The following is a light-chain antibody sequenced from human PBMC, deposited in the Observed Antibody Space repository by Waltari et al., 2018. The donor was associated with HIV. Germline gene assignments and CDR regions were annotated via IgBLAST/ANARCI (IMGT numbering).Light chain of an antibody. CDR3: QQYGTTPPT. Sequence: EIVLTQSPGTLSLSAGDRDTLSCRASPSVSSSYVAWYQQKPGQAPRLLIYGASSRSIDIPDRFSGNWSGTDFTLTINRLEPEDFAVYYCQQYGTTPPTFGPGTKVDIK. CDR1: PSVSSSY. J-gene: IGKJ3*01. CDR2: GAS. V-gene: IGKV3-20*01.